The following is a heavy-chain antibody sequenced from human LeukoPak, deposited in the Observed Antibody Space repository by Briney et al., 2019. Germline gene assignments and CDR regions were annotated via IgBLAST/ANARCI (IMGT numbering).Heavy chain of an antibody. D-gene: IGHD1-26*01. J-gene: IGHJ4*02. CDR2: VNNKGNNK. Sequence: PGGSLRLSCAASRFTFSSYWMHWVRQAPGKGLERVSAVNNKGNNKYYADSVKGRFTISRDNSKNTLYLQMDSLRAEDTAVYYCAKDVRGGPILGAGSVDFWGQGTLVTVSS. V-gene: IGHV3-30*18. CDR1: RFTFSSYW. CDR3: AKDVRGGPILGAGSVDF.